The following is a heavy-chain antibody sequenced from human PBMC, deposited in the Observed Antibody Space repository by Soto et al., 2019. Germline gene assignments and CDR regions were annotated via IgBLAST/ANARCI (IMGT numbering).Heavy chain of an antibody. Sequence: LRLSCAASGFTFSSYAMSWVRQAPGKGLEWVSAISGSGGSTYYADSVKGRFTISRDNSKNTLYLQMNSLRAEDTAVYYCEKDRESSGWYPHFDYWGQGTLVTVSS. CDR3: EKDRESSGWYPHFDY. CDR2: ISGSGGST. V-gene: IGHV3-23*01. D-gene: IGHD6-19*01. CDR1: GFTFSSYA. J-gene: IGHJ4*02.